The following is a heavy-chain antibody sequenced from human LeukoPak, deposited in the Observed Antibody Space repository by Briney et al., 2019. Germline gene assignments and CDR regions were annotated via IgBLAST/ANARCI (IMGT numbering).Heavy chain of an antibody. Sequence: GESLKISCKGSGYSFTNYWIGWVRQMPGKGPEWMGIIYPGDSDTKYSPSFECQVTISVDKSISTAYLQWSSLQASDTAMYYCARRRQWLDLDCWGQGTLVTVSS. CDR1: GYSFTNYW. CDR2: IYPGDSDT. CDR3: ARRRQWLDLDC. V-gene: IGHV5-51*01. D-gene: IGHD6-19*01. J-gene: IGHJ4*02.